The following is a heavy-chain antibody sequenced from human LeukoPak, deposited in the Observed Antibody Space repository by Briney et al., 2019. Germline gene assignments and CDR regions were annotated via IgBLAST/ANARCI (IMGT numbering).Heavy chain of an antibody. CDR1: GGSISSSSYY. V-gene: IGHV4-39*01. Sequence: PSETLSLTCTVSGGSISSSSYYWGWIRQPPGKGLEWIGSIYYSGSTYYNPSLKGRVTISVDTSKNQFSLKLSSVTAADTAVYYCARVREWELHAFDIWGQGTMVTVSS. CDR2: IYYSGST. CDR3: ARVREWELHAFDI. D-gene: IGHD1-26*01. J-gene: IGHJ3*02.